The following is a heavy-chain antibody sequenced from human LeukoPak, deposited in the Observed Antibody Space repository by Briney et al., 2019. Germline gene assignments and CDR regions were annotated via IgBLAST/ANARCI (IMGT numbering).Heavy chain of an antibody. V-gene: IGHV1-2*02. J-gene: IGHJ3*02. CDR2: MYFNSGTT. D-gene: IGHD5-12*01. CDR1: GFTFRDYY. CDR3: AREGSSASGQDWYAFDI. Sequence: ASVKVSSKASGFTFRDYYVQWVREVPGQGLEWVGWMYFNSGTTRYAPKFQGRVTLTGDTSINTVYIELVSLGSDDTAMYYCAREGSSASGQDWYAFDIWGQETMVTVSS.